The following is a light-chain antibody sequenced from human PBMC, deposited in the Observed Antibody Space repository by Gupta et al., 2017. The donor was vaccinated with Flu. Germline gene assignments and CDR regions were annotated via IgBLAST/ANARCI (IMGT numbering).Light chain of an antibody. Sequence: DVQMTQSPSSLSASIGDSVTISCRASQDIGPSVAWFHQAPGKAPKSLIFGASNLQSGVPSRFSGRRAGTDFSLTIRGLQPEDFATYYCQQYNVYPLTFGQWTRL. CDR3: QQYNVYPLT. CDR2: GAS. CDR1: QDIGPS. V-gene: IGKV1-16*01. J-gene: IGKJ5*01.